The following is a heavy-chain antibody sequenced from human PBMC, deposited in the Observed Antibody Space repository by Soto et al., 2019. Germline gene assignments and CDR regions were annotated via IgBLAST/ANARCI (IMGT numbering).Heavy chain of an antibody. Sequence: EVQLVESGGGLVQPGGSLRLSCAASGFTFRGSWMSWVRQAPGKGLEWVANIKRDGSEKYYVDSVRGRFTISRDNAKNSLFLQMNSLRAEDTAVYYCARGGHTFDSWGQGTRVTVSS. J-gene: IGHJ4*02. CDR1: GFTFRGSW. CDR3: ARGGHTFDS. CDR2: IKRDGSEK. V-gene: IGHV3-7*05.